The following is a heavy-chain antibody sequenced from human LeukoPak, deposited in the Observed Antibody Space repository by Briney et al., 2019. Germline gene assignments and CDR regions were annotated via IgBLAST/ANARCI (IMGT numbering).Heavy chain of an antibody. V-gene: IGHV3-30*02. CDR2: IRYDGSNK. Sequence: TGGSLRLSCAASGFTFSSYGMHWVRQAPGKGLEWVAFIRYDGSNKYYADSVKGRFTISRDNSKNTLYLQMNSLRAEDTAVYYCARERVRYFDDAMGYWGQGTLVTVSS. CDR3: ARERVRYFDDAMGY. J-gene: IGHJ4*02. CDR1: GFTFSSYG. D-gene: IGHD3-9*01.